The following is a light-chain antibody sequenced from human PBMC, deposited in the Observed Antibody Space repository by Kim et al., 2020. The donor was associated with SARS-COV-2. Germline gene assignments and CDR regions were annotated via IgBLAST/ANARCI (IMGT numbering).Light chain of an antibody. CDR1: QPVTNNY. V-gene: IGKV3-20*01. CDR3: QHYGSSPCT. J-gene: IGKJ4*01. CDR2: AAS. Sequence: SPGGPGTLSGRARQPVTNNYLAWLQQKPGQAPRLLICAASSRATGIPDRFSGSGSGTDFTLSINRLEPEDFAVYYCQHYGSSPCTFGGGTKVDIK.